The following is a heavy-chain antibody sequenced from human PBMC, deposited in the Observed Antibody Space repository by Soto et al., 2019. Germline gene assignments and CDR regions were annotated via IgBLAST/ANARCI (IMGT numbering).Heavy chain of an antibody. CDR2: ISSNGGST. CDR3: ARGPGYYFDY. J-gene: IGHJ4*02. CDR1: GFTFSSYA. Sequence: EVQLVESGGGLVQPGGSLRLSCAASGFTFSSYAMHWVRQAPGKGLEYVSAISSNGGSTYYANSVKGRFTISRDNSKNTPYLQTGSLRAEDMAVYYCARGPGYYFDYWGQGTLVTVSS. V-gene: IGHV3-64*01.